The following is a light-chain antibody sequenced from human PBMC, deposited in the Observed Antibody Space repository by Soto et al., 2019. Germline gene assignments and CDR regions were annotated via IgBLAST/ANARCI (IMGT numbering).Light chain of an antibody. Sequence: DIQMTQSPSTLSASVGDRVTITCRASQSISSWLAWYQQKPGKAPKLLIYKASSIESGVPSRFSGSGSGTEYTLTISSLQPDDFATYYCQQYNSYLYTFGQGTKLEIK. CDR2: KAS. V-gene: IGKV1-5*03. CDR3: QQYNSYLYT. CDR1: QSISSW. J-gene: IGKJ2*01.